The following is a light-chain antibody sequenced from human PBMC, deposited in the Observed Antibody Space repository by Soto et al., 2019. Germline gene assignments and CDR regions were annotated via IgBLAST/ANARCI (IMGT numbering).Light chain of an antibody. Sequence: EIVLTQSPGTLSLSPGERATLSCRASQSVSSSYLAWYQQKPGQAPRLLIYGASSRATGIPDRFSGSGSGTDFTLTISRLEPEDFGVYYCQLYGSSPALTFGGGTKVEIK. CDR3: QLYGSSPALT. V-gene: IGKV3-20*01. J-gene: IGKJ4*01. CDR2: GAS. CDR1: QSVSSSY.